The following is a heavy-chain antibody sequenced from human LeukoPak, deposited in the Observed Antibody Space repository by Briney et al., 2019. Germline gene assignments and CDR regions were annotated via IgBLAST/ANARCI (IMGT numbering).Heavy chain of an antibody. CDR2: IIPIFGTA. J-gene: IGHJ4*02. CDR1: GGTFSSYA. V-gene: IGHV1-69*13. D-gene: IGHD1-26*01. CDR3: ARDPRPDGIVASFAFDY. Sequence: SVKVSCKASGGTFSSYAISWVRQAPGQGLEWMGGIIPIFGTANYAQKFQGRVTITADESTSTAYMELSSPRSEDTAVYYCARDPRPDGIVASFAFDYWGQGTLVTVSS.